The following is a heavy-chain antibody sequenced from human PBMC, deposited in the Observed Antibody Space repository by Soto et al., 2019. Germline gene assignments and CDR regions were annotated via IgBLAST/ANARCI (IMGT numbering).Heavy chain of an antibody. V-gene: IGHV3-30*18. CDR2: ISYDGSNK. CDR3: AKVFTIFGVVTDEYYYYMDV. D-gene: IGHD3-3*01. J-gene: IGHJ6*03. CDR1: GFTFSSYG. Sequence: GGSLRLSCAASGFTFSSYGMHWVRQAPGKGLEWVAVISYDGSNKYYADSVKGRFTISRDNSKNTLYLQMNSLRAEDTAVYYCAKVFTIFGVVTDEYYYYMDVWGKGTTVTVSS.